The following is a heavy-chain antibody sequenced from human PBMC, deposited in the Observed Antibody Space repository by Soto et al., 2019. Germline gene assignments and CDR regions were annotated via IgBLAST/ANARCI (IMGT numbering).Heavy chain of an antibody. D-gene: IGHD3-10*01. CDR1: GFTFSSYG. CDR2: ISYDGSNK. CDR3: AKDLRRVTMVRGVMLAFDI. J-gene: IGHJ3*02. V-gene: IGHV3-30*18. Sequence: QVQLVESGGGVVQPGRSLRLSCAASGFTFSSYGMHWVRQAPGKGLEWVAVISYDGSNKYYADSVKGGFTISRDNSKNTLYLQMNSLRAEDTAVYYCAKDLRRVTMVRGVMLAFDIWGQGTMVTVSS.